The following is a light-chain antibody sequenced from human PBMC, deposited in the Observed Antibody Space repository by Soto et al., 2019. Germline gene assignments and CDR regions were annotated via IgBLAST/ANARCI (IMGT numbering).Light chain of an antibody. V-gene: IGLV2-14*01. CDR2: EVN. CDR1: GSDVGSYNY. J-gene: IGLJ3*02. CDR3: SSYTTDTIWV. Sequence: SALTQPASVSGSPGQSITLSCIGTGSDVGSYNYVSWYQQRPGKAPKLMIYEVNNRPSGVSDRFSGSKSANTASLTISGLQSEDEATYYCSSYTTDTIWVFGGGTQLTVL.